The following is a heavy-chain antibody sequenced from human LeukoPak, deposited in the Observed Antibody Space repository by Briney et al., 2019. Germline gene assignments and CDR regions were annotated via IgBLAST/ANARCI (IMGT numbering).Heavy chain of an antibody. J-gene: IGHJ4*02. D-gene: IGHD3-10*01. CDR1: GGSISSYY. CDR3: ARHWRGSGSYIDY. V-gene: IGHV4-59*08. CDR2: IYYSGST. Sequence: SETLSLTCTVSGGSISSYYWSWIRQPPGKGLEWIGYIYYSGSTNYNPSLKSRVTISVDTSKNQFSLKLSSMTAADTAVYYCARHWRGSGSYIDYWGQGTLVTVSS.